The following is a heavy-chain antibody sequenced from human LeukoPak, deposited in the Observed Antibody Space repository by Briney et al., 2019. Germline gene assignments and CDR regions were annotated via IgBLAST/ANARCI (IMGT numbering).Heavy chain of an antibody. J-gene: IGHJ4*02. D-gene: IGHD3-10*01. CDR3: ARFNLKVYGSGSYFDY. CDR1: GGSISSSSYY. CDR2: IYYSGST. V-gene: IGHV4-39*01. Sequence: SETLSLTCTVSGGSISSSSYYWGWIRQPPGKGLEWIGSIYYSGSTYYNPSLKSRVTISVDTSKNQFSLKLSSVTAADTAVYYCARFNLKVYGSGSYFDYWGQGTLVTVSS.